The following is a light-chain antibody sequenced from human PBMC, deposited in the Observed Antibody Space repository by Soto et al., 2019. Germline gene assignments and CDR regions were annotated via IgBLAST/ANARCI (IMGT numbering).Light chain of an antibody. Sequence: QAVVTQPPSASGTPGQRVTISCSGSSSNIGSNTVNWYQQLPGTAPKLLIYSNNQRPSGVPGRFSGSKSGTSASLAISGRYLGDEGDYYWDAGDDSLIGFFVLGTGT. CDR2: SNN. CDR3: DAGDDSLIGFFV. V-gene: IGLV1-44*01. CDR1: SSNIGSNT. J-gene: IGLJ1*01.